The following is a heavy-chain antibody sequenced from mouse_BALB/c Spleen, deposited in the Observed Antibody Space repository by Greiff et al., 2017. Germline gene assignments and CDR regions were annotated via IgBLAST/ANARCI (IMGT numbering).Heavy chain of an antibody. Sequence: EVQLQESGPGLVKPSQSLSLTCTVTGYSITSDYAWNWIRQFPGNKLEWMGYISYSGSTSYNPSLKSRISITRDTSKNQFFLQLNSVTTEDTATYYCARGDDGYSFAYWGQGTLVTVSA. CDR3: ARGDDGYSFAY. J-gene: IGHJ3*01. V-gene: IGHV3-2*02. CDR1: GYSITSDYA. CDR2: ISYSGST. D-gene: IGHD2-3*01.